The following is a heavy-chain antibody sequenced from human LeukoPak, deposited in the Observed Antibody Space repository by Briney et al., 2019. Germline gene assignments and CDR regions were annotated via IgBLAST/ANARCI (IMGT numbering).Heavy chain of an antibody. CDR3: ARDLGSRFSPPDY. CDR1: GFTFSSYA. CDR2: ISYDGSNK. J-gene: IGHJ4*02. V-gene: IGHV3-30-3*01. Sequence: PGRSLRLSCAASGFTFSSYAMHWVRQAPGKGLEWVAVISYDGSNKYYADSVKGRFTISRDNSKNTLYLQMNSLRAEDTAVYYCARDLGSRFSPPDYWAREPWSPSPQ. D-gene: IGHD3-3*01.